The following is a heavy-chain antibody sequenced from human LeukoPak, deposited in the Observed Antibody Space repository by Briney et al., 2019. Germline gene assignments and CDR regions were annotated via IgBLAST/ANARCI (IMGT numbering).Heavy chain of an antibody. Sequence: GSSVKVSCKASGGTFSSYAISWVRQAPGQGLEWMGRIIPILGIANYAQKFQGRVTITTDESTSTAYMELSSLRSEDTAVYYCARDGGPYYDILTGYYDNWGQGTLVTVSS. J-gene: IGHJ4*02. CDR1: GGTFSSYA. CDR2: IIPILGIA. D-gene: IGHD3-9*01. V-gene: IGHV1-69*04. CDR3: ARDGGPYYDILTGYYDN.